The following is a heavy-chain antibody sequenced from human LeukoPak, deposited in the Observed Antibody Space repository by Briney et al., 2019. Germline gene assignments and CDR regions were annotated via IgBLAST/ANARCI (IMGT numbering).Heavy chain of an antibody. CDR1: GGTFSNYA. D-gene: IGHD3-22*01. CDR3: ASSYDSSGYYFDP. Sequence: ASVKVSCKASGGTFSNYAISWVRQAPGQGLEWMGGIITNFGTTNYAQKFQGRVTITADESTSTVYMELSSLRSEDTAVYYCASSYDSSGYYFDPWGQGTLVTVSS. CDR2: IITNFGTT. V-gene: IGHV1-69*13. J-gene: IGHJ4*02.